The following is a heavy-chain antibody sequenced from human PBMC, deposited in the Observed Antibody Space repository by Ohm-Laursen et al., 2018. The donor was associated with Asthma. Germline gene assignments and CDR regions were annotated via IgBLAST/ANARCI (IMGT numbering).Heavy chain of an antibody. Sequence: SVKVSCKASGYTFTSYDINWVRQATGQGLEWMGWMNPNSGNTGYAQKFQGRVTMTRNTSISTAYMELSSLRSEDTAVYYCARALNLGYCSGGSCYRYYYGIDVWGQGTTVTVSS. V-gene: IGHV1-8*01. J-gene: IGHJ6*02. D-gene: IGHD2-15*01. CDR3: ARALNLGYCSGGSCYRYYYGIDV. CDR1: GYTFTSYD. CDR2: MNPNSGNT.